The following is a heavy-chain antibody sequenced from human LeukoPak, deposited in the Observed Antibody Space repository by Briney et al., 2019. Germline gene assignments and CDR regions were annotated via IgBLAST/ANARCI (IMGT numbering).Heavy chain of an antibody. CDR3: ARAAPSVEQWLVGASYYYYGMDV. CDR2: IYYSGST. D-gene: IGHD6-19*01. V-gene: IGHV4-39*07. CDR1: GGSISSSSYY. J-gene: IGHJ6*02. Sequence: PSETLSLTCTVSGGSISSSSYYWGWIRQPPGKGLEWIGSIYYSGSTYYNPSLKSRVTISVDTSKNQFSLKLSSVTAADTAVYYCARAAPSVEQWLVGASYYYYGMDVWGQGTTVTVSS.